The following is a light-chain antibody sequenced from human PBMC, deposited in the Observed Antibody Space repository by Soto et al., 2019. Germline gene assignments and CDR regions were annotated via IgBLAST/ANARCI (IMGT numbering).Light chain of an antibody. J-gene: IGKJ1*01. CDR1: QSVISNY. V-gene: IGKV3-20*01. CDR2: GAS. Sequence: EIVLTQSPGTLSLSPGERATLSCRASQSVISNYLAWYQQKPGQAPGALIFGASSRSAGIPDRFGGSGSGTDFTLTISRLEPEDFAVYYCQQYGRSPSTFGQGTKVEIK. CDR3: QQYGRSPST.